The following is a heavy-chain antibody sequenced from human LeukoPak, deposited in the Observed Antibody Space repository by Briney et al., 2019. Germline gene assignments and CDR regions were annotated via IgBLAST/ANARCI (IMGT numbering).Heavy chain of an antibody. D-gene: IGHD1-26*01. CDR1: GFTFVNYV. J-gene: IGHJ4*02. CDR3: AKSVGSGNYRRLDY. CDR2: TTSSGYNT. Sequence: PGGALRLSCAASGFTFVNYVMTWLRQARGKGLEWVSSTTSSGYNTYHAQCVEGRVNIFRDNSKNTLYLQMNSLRAEDTAVYYCAKSVGSGNYRRLDYWGQGTLVTVSS. V-gene: IGHV3-23*01.